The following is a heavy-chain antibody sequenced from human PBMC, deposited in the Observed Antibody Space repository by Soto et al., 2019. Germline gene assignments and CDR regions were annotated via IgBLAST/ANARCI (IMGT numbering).Heavy chain of an antibody. CDR2: ISSGSRSI. Sequence: GGSLRLSCAGSGFSFSSYTIHWVRQAPGKGLEWVASISSGSRSISYADSVKGRFTISRDNAESSLFLQMNSLRAEDTAVYYCARTLLTFGGVRFDLWGQGTLVTVSS. J-gene: IGHJ4*02. CDR3: ARTLLTFGGVRFDL. D-gene: IGHD3-16*01. CDR1: GFSFSSYT. V-gene: IGHV3-21*06.